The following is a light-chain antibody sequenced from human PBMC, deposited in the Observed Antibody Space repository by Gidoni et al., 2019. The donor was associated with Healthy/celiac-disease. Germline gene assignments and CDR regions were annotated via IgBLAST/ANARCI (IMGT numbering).Light chain of an antibody. V-gene: IGLV2-14*03. J-gene: IGLJ2*01. Sequence: QSPLTQPASVSGSPGQSITISCTGTSSDVGGYNYVSWYQQHPGKAPKLMIYDVSNRPSGVSNRCSGSKSSNTASLTISGLQAEDEADYYCSSYTSSSTLVFGGGTKLTVL. CDR1: SSDVGGYNY. CDR3: SSYTSSSTLV. CDR2: DVS.